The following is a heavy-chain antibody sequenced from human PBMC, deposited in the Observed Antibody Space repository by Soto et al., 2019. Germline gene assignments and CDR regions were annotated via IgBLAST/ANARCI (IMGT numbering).Heavy chain of an antibody. CDR2: IYYSGST. CDR3: ARDHGPSHYDFWSGNVGAYYYYGMDV. J-gene: IGHJ6*02. V-gene: IGHV4-31*02. D-gene: IGHD3-3*01. CDR1: GGSISSGGYY. Sequence: SETLSLTCTVSGGSISSGGYYWSWIRQHPGKGLEWIGYIYYSGSTYYNPSLKSRVTISVDTSKNQFSLKLGSVTAADTAVYYCARDHGPSHYDFWSGNVGAYYYYGMDVWGQGTTVTVSS.